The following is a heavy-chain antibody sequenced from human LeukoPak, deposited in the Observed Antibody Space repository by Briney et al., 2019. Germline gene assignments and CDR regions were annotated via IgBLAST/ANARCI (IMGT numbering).Heavy chain of an antibody. CDR1: GYIFISYG. CDR2: ISTYNGHT. J-gene: IGHJ4*02. CDR3: ARDDYYYDSVGYYYLDY. V-gene: IGHV1-18*04. D-gene: IGHD3-22*01. Sequence: ASVKVSCKASGYIFISYGINWVRQAPGQGLEWVGWISTYNGHTNFTQKFQDRVTLTTDTSTNTAYMELRGLRSDDTAVYYCARDDYYYDSVGYYYLDYWGQGTLVTVSS.